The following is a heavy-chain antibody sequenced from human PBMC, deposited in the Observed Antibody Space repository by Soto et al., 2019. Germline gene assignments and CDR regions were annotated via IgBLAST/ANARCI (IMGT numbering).Heavy chain of an antibody. Sequence: ASVKVSCKASGYTFTSYYMHWVRQAPGQGLEWMGIINPSGGSTSYAQKFQGRVTMTRDTSTSTVYMELSSLRSEDTAVYYCAILRRYYDSSGYPVRCGMDVWGQGTTVTVSS. CDR2: INPSGGST. V-gene: IGHV1-46*01. CDR3: AILRRYYDSSGYPVRCGMDV. J-gene: IGHJ6*02. CDR1: GYTFTSYY. D-gene: IGHD3-22*01.